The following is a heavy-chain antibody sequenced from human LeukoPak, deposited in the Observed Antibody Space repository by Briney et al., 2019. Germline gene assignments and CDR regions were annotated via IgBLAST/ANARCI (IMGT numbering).Heavy chain of an antibody. Sequence: GGSLRLSCEASGFTFSAYAMTWVRQAPGKGLEWVSSIGSDNKPHYSESVKGRFAISRDNSKSMLFLQMNSLRAEDAAVYYCAKDGNTSGRYRVSYYFDHWGQGTLVTVSS. J-gene: IGHJ4*02. CDR3: AKDGNTSGRYRVSYYFDH. CDR2: IGSDNKP. D-gene: IGHD3-10*01. CDR1: GFTFSAYA. V-gene: IGHV3-23*01.